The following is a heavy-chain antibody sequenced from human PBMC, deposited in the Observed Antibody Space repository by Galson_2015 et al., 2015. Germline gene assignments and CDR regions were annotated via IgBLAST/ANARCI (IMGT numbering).Heavy chain of an antibody. CDR3: AGHYPFPGIAVARDY. V-gene: IGHV3-30*01. Sequence: SLRLSCAASGFTFSSYAMHWVRQAPGKGLEWVAVISYDGSNKYYADSVKGRFTISRDNSKNTLYLQMNSLRAEDTAVYYYAGHYPFPGIAVARDYWGQGTLVTVSS. D-gene: IGHD6-19*01. CDR2: ISYDGSNK. J-gene: IGHJ4*02. CDR1: GFTFSSYA.